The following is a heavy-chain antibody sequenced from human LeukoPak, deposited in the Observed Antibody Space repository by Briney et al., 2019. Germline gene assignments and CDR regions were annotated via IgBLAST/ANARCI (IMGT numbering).Heavy chain of an antibody. CDR1: GFTFSSYG. D-gene: IGHD1-7*01. CDR3: AKDDRIFGTTS. V-gene: IGHV3-30*02. J-gene: IGHJ5*02. Sequence: GGSLRLSCAASGFTFSSYGMHWVRQAPGKGVEWVAFIRYDGTNKYYADSLKGRFTISRDNSKNTLYLQVNSLRAEDTAVYYCAKDDRIFGTTSWGQGTLVTVSS. CDR2: IRYDGTNK.